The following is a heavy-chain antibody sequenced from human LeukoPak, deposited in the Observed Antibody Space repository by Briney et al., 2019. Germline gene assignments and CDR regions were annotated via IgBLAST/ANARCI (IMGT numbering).Heavy chain of an antibody. CDR2: INPNSGGT. J-gene: IGHJ4*02. CDR1: GYTFTGYY. CDR3: ARERGSSGFDY. D-gene: IGHD3-22*01. V-gene: IGHV1-2*04. Sequence: ASVKVSCKASGYTFTGYYLHWVRQAPGQGLEWMGWINPNSGGTNYAQKFQGWVTMTRDTSISTAYMELSSLRSEDTAVYYCARERGSSGFDYWGQGTLVTVSS.